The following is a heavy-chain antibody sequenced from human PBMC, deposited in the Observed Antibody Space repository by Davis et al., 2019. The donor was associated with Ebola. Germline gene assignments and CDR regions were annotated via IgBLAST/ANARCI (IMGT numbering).Heavy chain of an antibody. CDR3: ARVRTIDDYYYYYMDV. CDR2: ISSRSSYI. Sequence: GESLKISCAASGFTFSSYDMNWVRQAPGKGLEWVSSISSRSSYIYYADSVKGRFTISRDNAKNSLYLQMNSLRAEDTAVYYCARVRTIDDYYYYYMDVWGKGTTVTVSS. V-gene: IGHV3-21*01. J-gene: IGHJ6*03. D-gene: IGHD5-24*01. CDR1: GFTFSSYD.